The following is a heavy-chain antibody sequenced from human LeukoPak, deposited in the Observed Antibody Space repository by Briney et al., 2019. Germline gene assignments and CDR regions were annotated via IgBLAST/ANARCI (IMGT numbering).Heavy chain of an antibody. J-gene: IGHJ5*02. Sequence: ASVKVSCKASGYTFTSYGISWVRQAPGQGLEWMGWISAYNGNTNYAQKLQGRVTMTTDTSTSTAYIELRSLRSDDTAVYYCARAHSRYGRWFDPWGQGTLVTVSS. D-gene: IGHD1-26*01. V-gene: IGHV1-18*01. CDR2: ISAYNGNT. CDR3: ARAHSRYGRWFDP. CDR1: GYTFTSYG.